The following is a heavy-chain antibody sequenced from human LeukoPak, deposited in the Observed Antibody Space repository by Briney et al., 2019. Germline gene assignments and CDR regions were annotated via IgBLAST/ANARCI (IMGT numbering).Heavy chain of an antibody. CDR3: ARAKAGWRDHYYGMDV. CDR2: IYYSGST. J-gene: IGHJ6*02. D-gene: IGHD2-15*01. V-gene: IGHV4-59*01. CDR1: GGSISSYY. Sequence: SETLSLTCTVSGGSISSYYWSWIRQPPGKGLEWIGYIYYSGSTNYNPPLKSRVTISVDTSKSQFSLKLRSVTAADTAVYYCARAKAGWRDHYYGMDVWGQGTTVTVSS.